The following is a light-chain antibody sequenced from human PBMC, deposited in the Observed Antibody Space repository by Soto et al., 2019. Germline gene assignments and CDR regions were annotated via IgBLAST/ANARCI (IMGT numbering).Light chain of an antibody. CDR1: QSIHNF. Sequence: DIQMTQSPSSLSASVGDRVTITCRASQSIHNFLSWFQQKPGKAPKLLIFPASSLQTGVPSRFSGSGSGTDFSLTISSLQPEDFATYYCQQTYSTPYTFGQGTRLEIK. CDR3: QQTYSTPYT. CDR2: PAS. J-gene: IGKJ2*01. V-gene: IGKV1-39*01.